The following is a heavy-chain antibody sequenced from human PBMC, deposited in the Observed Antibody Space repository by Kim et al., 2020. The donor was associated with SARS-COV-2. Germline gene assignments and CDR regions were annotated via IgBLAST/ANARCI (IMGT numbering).Heavy chain of an antibody. V-gene: IGHV4-39*01. Sequence: PSLKSRVTIAVDTSKNQFSLKLSSVTAADTAVYYCARHGPTTMVQGVIDYWGQGTLVTVSS. J-gene: IGHJ4*02. D-gene: IGHD3-10*01. CDR3: ARHGPTTMVQGVIDY.